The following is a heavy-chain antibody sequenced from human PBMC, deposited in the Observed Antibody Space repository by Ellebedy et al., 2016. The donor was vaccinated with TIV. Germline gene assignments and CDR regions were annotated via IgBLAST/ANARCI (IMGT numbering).Heavy chain of an antibody. J-gene: IGHJ4*02. V-gene: IGHV4-34*01. CDR1: GGSFSGYY. Sequence: MPSETLSLTCAVYGGSFSGYYWSWIRQPPGKGLEWIGEINHSGSTNYNPSLKSRVTISVDTSKNQFSLKLSSVTAADTAVYYCARLAPDGYYFDYWGQGTLVTVSS. CDR3: ARLAPDGYYFDY. CDR2: INHSGST.